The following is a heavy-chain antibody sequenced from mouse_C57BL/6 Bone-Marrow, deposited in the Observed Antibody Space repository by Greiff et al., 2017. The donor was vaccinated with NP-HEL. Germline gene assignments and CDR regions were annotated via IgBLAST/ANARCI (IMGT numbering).Heavy chain of an antibody. V-gene: IGHV5-6*01. Sequence: EVQVVESGGDLVKPGGSLKLSCAASGFTFSSYGMSWVRQTPDKRLEWVATISSDGSYTYYPDSVKGRFTISRDTAKNTLYLQMSSLKSEDTAMYYCASPDDYDVGWFAYGGRGTLVTVSA. CDR3: ASPDDYDVGWFAY. J-gene: IGHJ3*01. CDR1: GFTFSSYG. D-gene: IGHD2-4*01. CDR2: ISSDGSYT.